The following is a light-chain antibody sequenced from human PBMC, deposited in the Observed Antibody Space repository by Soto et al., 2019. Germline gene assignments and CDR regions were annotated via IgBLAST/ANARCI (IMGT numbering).Light chain of an antibody. CDR3: QQYGSSLFT. CDR1: QSVSSSY. Sequence: IVLTQSPGTLSLSPGERATLSCRASQSVSSSYLAWYQQKPGQAPRLLIYGASSRATVIPDRFSGSGSGTDFTLTISRLEPEDFAVYYCQQYGSSLFTFGPGTKVDIK. CDR2: GAS. J-gene: IGKJ3*01. V-gene: IGKV3-20*01.